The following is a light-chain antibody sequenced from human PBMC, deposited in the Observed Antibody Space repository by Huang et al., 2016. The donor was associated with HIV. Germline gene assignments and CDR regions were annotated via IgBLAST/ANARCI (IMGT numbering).Light chain of an antibody. V-gene: IGKV1-33*01. CDR3: QQYDSLPPWT. CDR1: QDIATY. CDR2: DAS. J-gene: IGKJ1*01. Sequence: DIQMTQSPSSLSASVGDRVTISCQASQDIATYLNWYQQKPGHAPKRLTYDASALQTGVPSRFSGSGSGTDFSFTISSLQPEDIATYYCQQYDSLPPWTFGQGTKVEIQ.